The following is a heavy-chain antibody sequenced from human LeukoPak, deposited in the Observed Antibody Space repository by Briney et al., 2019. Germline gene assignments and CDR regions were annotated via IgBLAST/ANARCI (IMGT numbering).Heavy chain of an antibody. D-gene: IGHD4-11*01. CDR2: IYPGGSDT. J-gene: IGHJ5*02. CDR1: GYTFTNYW. V-gene: IGHV5-51*01. CDR3: ASPWHDYTKNGFAP. Sequence: GESLKISCKGSGYTFTNYWIGWVRQMPGKGLEWMGIIYPGGSDTRYSPSFQGQVTISADKSISTAYLQWNSLKASDTAMYYCASPWHDYTKNGFAPGAQETLVPVPP.